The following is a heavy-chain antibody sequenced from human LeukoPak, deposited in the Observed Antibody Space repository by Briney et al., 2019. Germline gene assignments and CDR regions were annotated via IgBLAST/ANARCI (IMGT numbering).Heavy chain of an antibody. CDR3: ARERMAADHALDI. J-gene: IGHJ3*02. Sequence: SETLSLTCTASGGSISSYYWSWIRQPPGKGLEWIGYIYYSGSTNYNPSLKSRVTISVDTSKNQFSLKLSSVTAADTAVYYCARERMAADHALDIWGQGTMVTVSS. CDR1: GGSISSYY. D-gene: IGHD6-13*01. CDR2: IYYSGST. V-gene: IGHV4-59*01.